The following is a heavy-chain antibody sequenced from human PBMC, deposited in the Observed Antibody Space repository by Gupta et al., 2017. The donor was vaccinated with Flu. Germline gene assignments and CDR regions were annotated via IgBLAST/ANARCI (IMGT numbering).Heavy chain of an antibody. CDR2: IAHDGSQN. J-gene: IGHJ6*02. CDR3: AKDWRWNNNIYGMNV. V-gene: IGHV3-30*18. D-gene: IGHD1-1*01. Sequence: QERVVESGGGVVQPGRSLRLSCAASGFRFRNYGTTLVRQAPGKGLEWLAGIAHDGSQNYHTDSVKGRFIISRDNSKNTLYLQMSGLRTEDTAVYYCAKDWRWNNNIYGMNVWGQGTTVTVSS. CDR1: GFRFRNYG.